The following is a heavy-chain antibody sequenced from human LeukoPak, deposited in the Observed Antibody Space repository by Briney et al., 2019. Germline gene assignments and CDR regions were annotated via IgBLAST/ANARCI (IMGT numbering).Heavy chain of an antibody. CDR3: ARRYFDI. J-gene: IGHJ3*02. Sequence: PGGSLRLSCAASGFTFSSFAMHWVRQAPGKGLEWVAFIHYDGNKKFYADSVKGRFTISRDNAKNSLYLQMNSLRAEDTAVYYCARRYFDIWGQGTMVTVSS. CDR2: IHYDGNKK. CDR1: GFTFSSFA. V-gene: IGHV3-30*02.